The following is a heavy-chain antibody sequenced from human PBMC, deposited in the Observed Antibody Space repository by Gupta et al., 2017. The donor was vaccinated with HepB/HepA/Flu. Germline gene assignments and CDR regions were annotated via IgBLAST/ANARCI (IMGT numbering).Heavy chain of an antibody. Sequence: QVQLQQWGAGLLKPSETLSLTCAVYGGSFSGYYWSWIRQPPGKGLEWIGEINHSGSTNYNPSLKSRVTISVDTSKNQFSLKLSSVTAADTAVYYCARGVLGYCSGGSCPNWFDPWGQGTLVTVSS. CDR3: ARGVLGYCSGGSCPNWFDP. J-gene: IGHJ5*02. CDR1: GGSFSGYY. V-gene: IGHV4-34*01. CDR2: INHSGST. D-gene: IGHD2-15*01.